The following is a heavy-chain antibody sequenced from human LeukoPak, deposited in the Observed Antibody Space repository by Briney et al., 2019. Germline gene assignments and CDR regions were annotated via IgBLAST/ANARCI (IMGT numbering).Heavy chain of an antibody. D-gene: IGHD1-26*01. J-gene: IGHJ4*02. CDR1: GGSISSYY. V-gene: IGHV4-59*08. CDR2: IYYSGST. Sequence: PSETLSLTCTVSGGSISSYYWSWIRQPPGKGLEWIGYIYYSGSTNYNPSLKSRVTISVDTSKNQFSLKLSSVTAADTAVYYCARGTPDSGRYYPFDYWGQGTLVTVSS. CDR3: ARGTPDSGRYYPFDY.